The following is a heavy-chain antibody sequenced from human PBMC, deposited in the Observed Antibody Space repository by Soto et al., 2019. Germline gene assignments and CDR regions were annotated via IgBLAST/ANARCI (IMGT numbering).Heavy chain of an antibody. V-gene: IGHV4-59*01. CDR2: IYSSGST. Sequence: SEALSLTCTFSGGSISSYYWSWIRQPPGKGLEWIGYIYSSGSTNYNPSLKSRVTISVDTSKNQFSLKLSSVTAADTAVYYCARVGSGSYTYYYYGMDVWGRGTTVTVSS. D-gene: IGHD3-10*01. J-gene: IGHJ6*02. CDR1: GGSISSYY. CDR3: ARVGSGSYTYYYYGMDV.